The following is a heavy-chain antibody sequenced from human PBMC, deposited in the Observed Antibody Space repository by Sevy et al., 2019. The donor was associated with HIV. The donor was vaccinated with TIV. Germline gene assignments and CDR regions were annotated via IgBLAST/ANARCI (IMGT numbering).Heavy chain of an antibody. J-gene: IGHJ4*02. Sequence: ASVKVSCKVSVYTLTKLAMHWVRQAPGKGLEWMGTFDPEDGETIYAQKFQGRVTMTEDTSIDTAYMELGSLRSEDTAVFYCAITKDYYDNSGSPFDYWGQGTLVTVSS. CDR2: FDPEDGET. V-gene: IGHV1-24*01. D-gene: IGHD3-22*01. CDR1: VYTLTKLA. CDR3: AITKDYYDNSGSPFDY.